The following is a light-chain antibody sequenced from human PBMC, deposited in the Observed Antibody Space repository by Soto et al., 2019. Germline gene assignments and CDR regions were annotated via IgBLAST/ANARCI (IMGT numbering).Light chain of an antibody. CDR3: QQSYSRARAIT. CDR1: QSISSY. CDR2: AAS. J-gene: IGKJ5*01. V-gene: IGKV1-39*01. Sequence: DIQMTQSPSSLSASVGDRVTITCRASQSISSYLNWYQQKPGKAPKLLIYAASSLQSGVPSRFSGSGSGTDFTHTISSLQPEDFATYYCQQSYSRARAITFGQGTRLEIK.